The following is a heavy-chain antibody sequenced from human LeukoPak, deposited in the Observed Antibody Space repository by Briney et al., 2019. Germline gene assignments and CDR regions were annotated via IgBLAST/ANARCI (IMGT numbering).Heavy chain of an antibody. CDR1: GGSISSGGYY. CDR3: ARSPLIVVVPAANYYYYYGMDV. D-gene: IGHD2-2*01. J-gene: IGHJ6*02. CDR2: IYYSGST. V-gene: IGHV4-30-4*01. Sequence: FQTPCLTCTVSGGSISSGGYYWSWIRQPPGKGLEWIGYIYYSGSTYYNPSLKSRVTISVDTSKNQFSLKLSSVTAADTAVYYCARSPLIVVVPAANYYYYYGMDVWGQGTTVTVSS.